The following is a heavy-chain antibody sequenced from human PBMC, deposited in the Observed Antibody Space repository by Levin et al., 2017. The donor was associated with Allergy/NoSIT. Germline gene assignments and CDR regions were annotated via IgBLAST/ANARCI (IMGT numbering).Heavy chain of an antibody. CDR2: TYYRSKWYY. CDR1: GDSVSSTSAA. J-gene: IGHJ4*02. D-gene: IGHD6-6*01. Sequence: PSQTLSLTCAISGDSVSSTSAAWNWIRQSPSRGLEWLGRTYYRSKWYYDYTLSVRSRMTIFPDTSKNQLSLQLNSVTPDDTAVYYCVRGQSSSPTSNFDYWGQGTLVTVSS. CDR3: VRGQSSSPTSNFDY. V-gene: IGHV6-1*01.